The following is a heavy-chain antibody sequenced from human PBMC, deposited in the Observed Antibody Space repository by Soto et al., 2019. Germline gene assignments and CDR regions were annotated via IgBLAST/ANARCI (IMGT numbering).Heavy chain of an antibody. J-gene: IGHJ6*02. CDR2: ISYDGSNK. CDR1: GFTFSSYG. D-gene: IGHD6-13*01. CDR3: AKDLSSDSSSWWDYYYYGMDV. Sequence: GGSLRLSCAASGFTFSSYGMHWVRQAPGKGLEWVAVISYDGSNKYYADSVKGRFTISRDNSKNTLYLQMNSLRAEDTAVYYCAKDLSSDSSSWWDYYYYGMDVWGQGTTVTVSS. V-gene: IGHV3-30*18.